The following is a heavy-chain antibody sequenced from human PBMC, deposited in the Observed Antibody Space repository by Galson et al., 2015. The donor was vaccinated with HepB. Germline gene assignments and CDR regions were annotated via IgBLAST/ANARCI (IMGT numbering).Heavy chain of an antibody. D-gene: IGHD1-26*01. V-gene: IGHV3-23*01. CDR2: ISGWGDST. Sequence: SLRLSCAVSGITFSRYDMTWVRQASGKGPEWVSTISGWGDSTNYADSVKGRFTISRDNSKNMLYLQMNSLRAEDTALYYCARAVGATRSLDYWGQGILVTVS. CDR3: ARAVGATRSLDY. J-gene: IGHJ4*02. CDR1: GITFSRYD.